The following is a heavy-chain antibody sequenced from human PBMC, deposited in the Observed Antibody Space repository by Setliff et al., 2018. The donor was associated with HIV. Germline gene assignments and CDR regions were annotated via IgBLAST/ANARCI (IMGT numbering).Heavy chain of an antibody. CDR2: IYTSGST. Sequence: LSLTCIVSSGSIHSGSYYWSWIRQPVGKGLEWIGRIYTSGSTDYNPSLKSRVAISVDTSKNHFSLNLTSVTAADTAIYFCARVGSKGYSNFLDSWGQGLLVTVSS. D-gene: IGHD1-26*01. CDR1: SGSIHSGSYY. V-gene: IGHV4-61*02. J-gene: IGHJ4*02. CDR3: ARVGSKGYSNFLDS.